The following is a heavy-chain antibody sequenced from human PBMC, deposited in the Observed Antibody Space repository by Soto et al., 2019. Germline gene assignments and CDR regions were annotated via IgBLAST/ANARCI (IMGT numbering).Heavy chain of an antibody. D-gene: IGHD3-10*01. CDR2: FDPEDGET. V-gene: IGHV1-24*01. Sequence: QVQLVQSGAEVKKPGASVKVSCKVSGYTLTELSMHCVRQAPGKGLEWMGGFDPEDGETIYAQKFQGRVTMTEDTSTDTAYMELSSLRSEDTAVYYCEGITMVRGGPREDYWGQGTLVTVSS. CDR1: GYTLTELS. CDR3: EGITMVRGGPREDY. J-gene: IGHJ4*02.